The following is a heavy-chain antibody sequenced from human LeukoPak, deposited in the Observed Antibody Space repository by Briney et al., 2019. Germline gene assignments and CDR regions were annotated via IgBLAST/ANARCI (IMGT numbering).Heavy chain of an antibody. CDR1: GYSFTSYG. J-gene: IGHJ4*02. D-gene: IGHD2-8*01. V-gene: IGHV1-2*02. Sequence: GASVKVSCKASGYSFTSYGITWVRQAPGQGLEWMGWINPNSGGTNYAQKFQGRVTMTRDTSISTAYMELSRLRSDDTAVYYCARDPLLYCTNGVCYGPQDRGIDYWGQGTLVTVSS. CDR3: ARDPLLYCTNGVCYGPQDRGIDY. CDR2: INPNSGGT.